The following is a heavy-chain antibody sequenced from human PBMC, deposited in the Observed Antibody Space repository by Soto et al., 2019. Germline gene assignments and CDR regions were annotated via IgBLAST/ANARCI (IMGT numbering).Heavy chain of an antibody. V-gene: IGHV4-31*03. J-gene: IGHJ5*02. CDR2: IYYSGST. CDR3: ARVCITIFGGVSWAENCIDP. Sequence: PSETLSLTCTVSGGSISSGGYCWSWIRQHPGKGLEWIGYIYYSGSTYYNPSLKSRVTISVDTSKNQFSLKLSSVTAADTAVYYCARVCITIFGGVSWAENCIDPWGQGTLVTVSS. D-gene: IGHD3-3*01. CDR1: GGSISSGGYC.